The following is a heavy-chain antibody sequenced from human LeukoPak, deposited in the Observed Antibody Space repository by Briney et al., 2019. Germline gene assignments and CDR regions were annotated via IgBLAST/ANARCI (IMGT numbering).Heavy chain of an antibody. V-gene: IGHV1-18*01. Sequence: GASVKVSCKASGYTFTSYGISWVRQAPGQGLEWMGWISAYNGNTNYAQKLQGRVTMTTDTSTNTAYMELRSLKSDDTAVYSCARDEREWELQGLFDYWGQGTLVTVSS. J-gene: IGHJ4*02. CDR3: ARDEREWELQGLFDY. CDR1: GYTFTSYG. CDR2: ISAYNGNT. D-gene: IGHD1-26*01.